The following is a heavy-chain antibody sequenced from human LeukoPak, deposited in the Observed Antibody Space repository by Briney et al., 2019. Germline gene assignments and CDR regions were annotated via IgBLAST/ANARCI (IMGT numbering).Heavy chain of an antibody. Sequence: ASVKVSCKASGYTFTSYDINSVRHATGQGLEWMGWMNPNSGNTGYAQKFQGRVTMTRNTSISTAYMELSSLRSEDTAVYYCARAGSGYSSSWYGNDYWGQGTLVTVSS. J-gene: IGHJ4*02. CDR2: MNPNSGNT. CDR1: GYTFTSYD. CDR3: ARAGSGYSSSWYGNDY. V-gene: IGHV1-8*01. D-gene: IGHD6-13*01.